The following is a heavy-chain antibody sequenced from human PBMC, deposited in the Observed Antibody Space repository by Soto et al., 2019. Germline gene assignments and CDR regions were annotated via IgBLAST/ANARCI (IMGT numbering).Heavy chain of an antibody. CDR1: GFTFSTYA. CDR3: AREVYSFGSGTYSVDY. CDR2: ISYDGNKE. J-gene: IGHJ4*02. D-gene: IGHD3-10*01. V-gene: IGHV3-30*14. Sequence: QVQLVESGGGVVQPGRSLRLSCAASGFTFSTYAIHWVRQAPGKGLEWVAVISYDGNKENYADSVKGRFTISGDKSKSTLYLHMTSLTDENTAVYYCAREVYSFGSGTYSVDYWGQGTLVTFSS.